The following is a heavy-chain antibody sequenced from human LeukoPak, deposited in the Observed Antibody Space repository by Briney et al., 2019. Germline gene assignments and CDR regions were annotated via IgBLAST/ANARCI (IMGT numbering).Heavy chain of an antibody. CDR1: GGTFSSYA. CDR3: ARGLGGSYVSVHFDY. Sequence: ASVKVSCKASGGTFSSYAISWVRQAPGQGLEWMGIINPSGGSTSYAQKFQGRVTMTRDTSTSTVYMELSSLRSEDTAVYYCARGLGGSYVSVHFDYWGQGTLVTVSS. V-gene: IGHV1-46*01. D-gene: IGHD1-26*01. CDR2: INPSGGST. J-gene: IGHJ4*02.